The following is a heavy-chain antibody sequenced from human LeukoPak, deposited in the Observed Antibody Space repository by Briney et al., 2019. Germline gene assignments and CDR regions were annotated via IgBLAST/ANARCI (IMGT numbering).Heavy chain of an antibody. CDR1: GFTFSSYA. CDR3: AKDDADTAMVNYYYYGMDV. CDR2: ISGSGGST. D-gene: IGHD5-18*01. Sequence: GGSLRLSCAASGFTFSSYAMSWVRQAPGKGLEWVSAISGSGGSTYYADSVKGRFTISRDNSKNTLYLQMNSLRAEDTAVYYCAKDDADTAMVNYYYYGMDVWGQGTTVTVSS. V-gene: IGHV3-23*01. J-gene: IGHJ6*02.